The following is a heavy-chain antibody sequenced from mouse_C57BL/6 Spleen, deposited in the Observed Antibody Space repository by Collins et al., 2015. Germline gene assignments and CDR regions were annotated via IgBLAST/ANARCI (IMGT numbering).Heavy chain of an antibody. J-gene: IGHJ4*01. Sequence: QVQLQQPGAELVKPGASVKLSCKASGYTFTSYWMQWVKQRPGQGLEWIGEIDPSDRYTNYNQKFMDKATLTVDTSSSTAYVQLSSLTSEDSAVYYCARRRRPRDYYAMDYWGQGTSVTVSS. V-gene: IGHV1-50*01. CDR2: IDPSDRYT. D-gene: IGHD3-2*02. CDR3: ARRRRPRDYYAMDY. CDR1: GYTFTSYW.